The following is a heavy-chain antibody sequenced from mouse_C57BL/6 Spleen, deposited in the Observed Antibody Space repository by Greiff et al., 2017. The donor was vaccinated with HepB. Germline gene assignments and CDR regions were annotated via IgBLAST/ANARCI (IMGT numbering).Heavy chain of an antibody. CDR3: ARGIDYGYDGFAY. J-gene: IGHJ3*01. V-gene: IGHV1-69*01. Sequence: QVQLQQPGAELVMPGASVKLSCKASGYTFTSYWMHWVKQRPGQGLEWIGEIDPSDSYTNYNQKFKGKSTLTVDKSSSTAYMQLSSLTSEDSAVYYCARGIDYGYDGFAYWGQGTLVTVSA. CDR1: GYTFTSYW. CDR2: IDPSDSYT. D-gene: IGHD2-2*01.